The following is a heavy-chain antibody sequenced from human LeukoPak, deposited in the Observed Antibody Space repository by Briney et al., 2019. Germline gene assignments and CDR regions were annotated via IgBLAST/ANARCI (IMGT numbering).Heavy chain of an antibody. CDR1: GGSISRGGYS. V-gene: IGHV4-30-2*01. CDR3: ARDSPYDYYYGMDV. CDR2: IYHSGST. J-gene: IGHJ6*02. Sequence: SETLSLTCAVSGGSISRGGYSWSWIRQPPGKGLEWIGYIYHSGSTYYNPSLKSRVTISVDRSKNQFSLKLSSVTAADTAVYYCARDSPYDYYYGMDVWGQGTTVTVSS.